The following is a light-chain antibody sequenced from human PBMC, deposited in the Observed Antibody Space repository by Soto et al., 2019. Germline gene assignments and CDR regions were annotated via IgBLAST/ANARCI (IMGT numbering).Light chain of an antibody. CDR3: QQYGSSLWT. Sequence: EIVLTQSPGTLSLSPGERATLSCRASQSVSSSYLAWYQQKPGQAPRLLIFAASSRATGIPDRFSGSGSGTEFPLTISRLEPEDFEVYYCQQYGSSLWTFGQGTKVEIK. CDR2: AAS. V-gene: IGKV3-20*01. CDR1: QSVSSSY. J-gene: IGKJ1*01.